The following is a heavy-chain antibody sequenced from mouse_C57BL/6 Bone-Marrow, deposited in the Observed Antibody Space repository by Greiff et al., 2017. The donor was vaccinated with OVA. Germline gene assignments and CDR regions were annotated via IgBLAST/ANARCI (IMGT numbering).Heavy chain of an antibody. CDR1: GFTFSSYA. V-gene: IGHV5-9-1*02. D-gene: IGHD4-1*01. CDR3: TRDPFNWYWYFDV. J-gene: IGHJ1*03. Sequence: DVMLVESGEGLVKPGGSLKLSCAASGFTFSSYAMSWVRQTPEKRLEWVAYISSGGDYIYYADTVKGRFTISRDNARNTLYLQMSSLKSEDTAMYYCTRDPFNWYWYFDVWGTGTTVTVSS. CDR2: ISSGGDYI.